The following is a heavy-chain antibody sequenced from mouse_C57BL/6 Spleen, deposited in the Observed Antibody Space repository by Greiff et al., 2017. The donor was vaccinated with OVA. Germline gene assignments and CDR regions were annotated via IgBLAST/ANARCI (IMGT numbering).Heavy chain of an antibody. CDR2: IDPENGDT. Sequence: EVQLQQSGAELVRPGASVKLSCTASGFNIKDDYMHWVKQRPEQGLEWIGWIDPENGDTEYASKFQGKATITADTSSNTAYLQLSSLTSEDTAVYYCALPRFGSSSYAMDYWGQGTSVTVSS. D-gene: IGHD1-1*01. V-gene: IGHV14-4*01. CDR1: GFNIKDDY. J-gene: IGHJ4*01. CDR3: ALPRFGSSSYAMDY.